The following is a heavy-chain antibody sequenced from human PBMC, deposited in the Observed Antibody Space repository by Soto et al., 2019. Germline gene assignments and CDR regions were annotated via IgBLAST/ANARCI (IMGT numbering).Heavy chain of an antibody. D-gene: IGHD5-18*01. CDR2: IYPGDSDT. CDR1: GYSFTSYW. V-gene: IGHV5-51*01. Sequence: GESLKISCKGSGYSFTSYWIGWVRQMPGKGLEWMGIIYPGDSDTRYSPSFQGQVTISADKSISTAFLQWSSLKASDTAMYYCARPSSDTAMVTDAFDIWGQGTMVTVSS. J-gene: IGHJ3*02. CDR3: ARPSSDTAMVTDAFDI.